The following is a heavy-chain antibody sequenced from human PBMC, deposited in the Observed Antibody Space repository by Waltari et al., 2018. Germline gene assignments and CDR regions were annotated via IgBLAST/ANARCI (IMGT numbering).Heavy chain of an antibody. CDR1: GFTFGSFE. CDR3: ARDQGPANFNWLDA. Sequence: EVRLVESGGTSVQPGGSLRLSCVASGFTFGSFEMNWVRQAPGKGPEWISYKSSAARTIYYADSVKGRVTVSRDNGKNVLYLQMNNLRSEGTAMYYCARDQGPANFNWLDAWGQGTRVTVSS. V-gene: IGHV3-48*03. J-gene: IGHJ5*02. CDR2: KSSAARTI. D-gene: IGHD1-7*01.